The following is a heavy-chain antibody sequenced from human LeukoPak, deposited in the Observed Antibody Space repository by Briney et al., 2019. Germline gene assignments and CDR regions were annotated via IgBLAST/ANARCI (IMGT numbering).Heavy chain of an antibody. D-gene: IGHD2-15*01. CDR3: ARRRVVVVAATVPSLKRYWYFDL. V-gene: IGHV1-18*01. CDR1: GYTFTSYG. Sequence: ASVKVSCKASGYTFTSYGISWVRQAPGQGLEWMGWISAYNGNTNYAQNVQGRVTLTTDTSTSTAYMELRSLRSDDTAVYYCARRRVVVVAATVPSLKRYWYFDLWGRGTLVTVSS. J-gene: IGHJ2*01. CDR2: ISAYNGNT.